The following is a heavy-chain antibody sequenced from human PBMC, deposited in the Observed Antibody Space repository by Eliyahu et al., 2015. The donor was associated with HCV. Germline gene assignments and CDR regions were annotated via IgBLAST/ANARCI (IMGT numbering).Heavy chain of an antibody. V-gene: IGHV3-30*18. D-gene: IGHD3-16*01. CDR1: GFTFSXYG. CDR2: ISYDGSNK. J-gene: IGHJ3*02. CDR3: AKGGGRGGYAFDI. Sequence: QVQLVESGGGVVQPGRSLRLXCAASGFTFSXYGMHWVRQAPGKGLEWVAVISYDGSNKYYADSVKGRFTISRDNSKNTLYLQMNSLRAEDTAVYYCAKGGGRGGYAFDIWGQGTMVTVSS.